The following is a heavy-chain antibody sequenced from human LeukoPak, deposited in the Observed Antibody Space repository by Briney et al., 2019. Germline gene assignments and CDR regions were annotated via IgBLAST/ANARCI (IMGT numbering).Heavy chain of an antibody. J-gene: IGHJ4*02. CDR1: GGSISSYY. Sequence: SETLSLTCTVSGGSISSYYWSWIRQPAGKGLEWIGRIYTSGSTNYNPSLKSRVTMSVDTSKNQFSLKLSSVTAADTAAYYCAKGDDYSNSGDFDYWGQGTLVTVSS. CDR2: IYTSGST. V-gene: IGHV4-4*07. D-gene: IGHD4-11*01. CDR3: AKGDDYSNSGDFDY.